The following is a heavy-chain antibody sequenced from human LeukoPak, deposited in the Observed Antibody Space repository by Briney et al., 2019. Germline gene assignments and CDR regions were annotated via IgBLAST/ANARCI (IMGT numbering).Heavy chain of an antibody. J-gene: IGHJ4*02. CDR2: ISSGSSTI. CDR1: AFIFSGHW. V-gene: IGHV3-48*01. Sequence: GGSLRLSCEGSAFIFSGHWMNWVRQTPGKGLEWVSYISSGSSTIYYADSVKGRFTISRDNAKNSLHLQMNSLRAEDTAVYYCARVAGGRGYYFDYWGQGTLVTVSS. CDR3: ARVAGGRGYYFDY. D-gene: IGHD3-10*01.